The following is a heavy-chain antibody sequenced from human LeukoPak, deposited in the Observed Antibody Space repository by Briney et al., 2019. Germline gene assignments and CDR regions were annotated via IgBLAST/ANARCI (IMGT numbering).Heavy chain of an antibody. Sequence: GESLKISCEASGFTFTNYWIGWVRQAPGKGLEWVSYISFSGSTIYYADSVKGRFTISRDNAKNSLYVQMNSLRAEDTAVYYCARGGYYDSSGYYYVGYFHHWGQGTLVTVSS. V-gene: IGHV3-11*04. CDR1: GFTFTNYW. CDR3: ARGGYYDSSGYYYVGYFHH. J-gene: IGHJ1*01. D-gene: IGHD3-22*01. CDR2: ISFSGSTI.